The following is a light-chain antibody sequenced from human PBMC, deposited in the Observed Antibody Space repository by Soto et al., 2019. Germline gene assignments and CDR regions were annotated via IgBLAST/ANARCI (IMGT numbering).Light chain of an antibody. CDR1: QSVSSN. Sequence: EIVMTQSPATLSVSPGERATLSCRASQSVSSNLAWYQQKPGQPPRLLIYGASTRVTGIPARVSGSESGTEVTLTSSSLQSEHLEVYYGQQYNNWPPWTVGQPTKVDIK. CDR3: QQYNNWPPWT. J-gene: IGKJ1*01. V-gene: IGKV3D-15*01. CDR2: GAS.